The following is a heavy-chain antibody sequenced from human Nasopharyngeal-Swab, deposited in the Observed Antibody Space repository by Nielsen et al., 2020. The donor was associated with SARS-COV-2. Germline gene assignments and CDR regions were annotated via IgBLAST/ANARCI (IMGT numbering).Heavy chain of an antibody. CDR3: ARVGAAAGTPFDY. Sequence: SLKISCAASGFTFSSYGMHWVRQAPGKGLEWVAVIWYDGSNKYYADSVKGRFTISRDNSKNTLYLQMNSLRAEDTAVYYCARVGAAAGTPFDYWGQGTLVTVSS. CDR2: IWYDGSNK. J-gene: IGHJ4*02. D-gene: IGHD6-13*01. V-gene: IGHV3-33*01. CDR1: GFTFSSYG.